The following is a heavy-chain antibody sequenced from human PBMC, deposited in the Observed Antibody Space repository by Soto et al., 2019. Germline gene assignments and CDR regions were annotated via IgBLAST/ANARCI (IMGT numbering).Heavy chain of an antibody. CDR2: ISYDGSNK. Sequence: GGSLRLSCAASGFTFSSYGMHWVRQAPGKGLEWVAVISYDGSNKYYADSVKGRFTISRDNSKNTLYLQMNSLRAEDTAVYYCAKEGGGYCTNGVCSSNPTQRSLDYWGQGTLVTVSS. CDR1: GFTFSSYG. V-gene: IGHV3-30*18. J-gene: IGHJ4*02. CDR3: AKEGGGYCTNGVCSSNPTQRSLDY. D-gene: IGHD2-8*01.